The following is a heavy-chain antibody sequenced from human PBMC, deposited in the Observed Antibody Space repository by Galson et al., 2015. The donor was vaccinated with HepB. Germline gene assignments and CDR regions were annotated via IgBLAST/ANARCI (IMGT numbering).Heavy chain of an antibody. V-gene: IGHV3-30-3*01. CDR3: VKERQWSLDY. Sequence: SLRLSCAASGFTFSSHAMHWVRQAPGKGLQWVAVISYDGTIKNYADSVRGRFTISRDNSQNTVYMQMNNLRADDMAVYYCVKERQWSLDYWGQGTLVTVSS. D-gene: IGHD4/OR15-4a*01. CDR2: ISYDGTIK. CDR1: GFTFSSHA. J-gene: IGHJ4*02.